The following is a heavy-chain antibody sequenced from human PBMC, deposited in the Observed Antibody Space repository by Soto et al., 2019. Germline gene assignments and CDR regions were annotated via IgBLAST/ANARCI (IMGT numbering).Heavy chain of an antibody. Sequence: QVQLVQSGAEEKKPGASVKVSCKASGYTFTSYAMHWVRQAPGQRLEWMGWINAGNGNTKYSQKFQGRVTITRDTSASTAYMELGSLRSEDTAVYYCARSIVLVTALDYWGQGTLVTVSS. CDR2: INAGNGNT. V-gene: IGHV1-3*05. D-gene: IGHD2-21*02. CDR1: GYTFTSYA. CDR3: ARSIVLVTALDY. J-gene: IGHJ4*02.